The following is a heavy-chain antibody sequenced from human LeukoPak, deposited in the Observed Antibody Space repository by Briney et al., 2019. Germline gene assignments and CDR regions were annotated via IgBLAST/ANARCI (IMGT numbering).Heavy chain of an antibody. CDR1: GVTFSTYG. J-gene: IGHJ4*02. Sequence: PGGSLRLSCAASGVTFSTYGMHWVRQAPGKGLEWVAVISFDGNNQYYADSVTGRFTISRDNSKNTLYLQMSGLRTEDTAVYYCALVPRYSTTWSTFDYWGQGTLDTVSS. D-gene: IGHD6-13*01. CDR2: ISFDGNNQ. V-gene: IGHV3-30*03. CDR3: ALVPRYSTTWSTFDY.